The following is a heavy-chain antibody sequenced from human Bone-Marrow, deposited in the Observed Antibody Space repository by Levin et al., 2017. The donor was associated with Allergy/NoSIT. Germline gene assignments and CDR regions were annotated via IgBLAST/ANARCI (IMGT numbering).Heavy chain of an antibody. CDR3: ARYSYSYDS. V-gene: IGHV1-2*06. J-gene: IGHJ5*01. CDR2: INPKSGAT. Sequence: GASVKVSCKASGYTFTGNYIHWVRQPPGQGLEWMGRINPKSGATMFAQKFQGRVTMTRDTSLNTAYVEVNRLTSDDTAVYYCARYSYSYDSWGQGTLVTVSS. D-gene: IGHD5-18*01. CDR1: GYTFTGNY.